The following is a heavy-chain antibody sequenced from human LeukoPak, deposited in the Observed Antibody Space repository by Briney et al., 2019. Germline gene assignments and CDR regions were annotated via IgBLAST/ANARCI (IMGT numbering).Heavy chain of an antibody. CDR1: GFTFSSYG. CDR2: IWDDGSNK. D-gene: IGHD3-16*01. V-gene: IGHV3-33*01. CDR3: ARVYEYGAYYYYGMDV. J-gene: IGHJ6*02. Sequence: GGSLRLSCAASGFTFSSYGMRWVRQAPGKGLGWVAVIWDDGSNKYYAESVKGRFTISRDNSKNTLYLQMNSMRAEDTAVYYCARVYEYGAYYYYGMDVWGQGTTVTVSS.